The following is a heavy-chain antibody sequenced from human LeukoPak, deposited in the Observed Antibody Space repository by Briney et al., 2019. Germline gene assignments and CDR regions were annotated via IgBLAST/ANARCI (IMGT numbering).Heavy chain of an antibody. V-gene: IGHV1-18*01. J-gene: IGHJ5*02. D-gene: IGHD3-10*01. CDR3: ARDLVRWGGWLDA. CDR2: ISAYNGNT. CDR1: GYTFTSYG. Sequence: ASVKVSCKASGYTFTSYGISWVRQAPGQGLEWMGWISAYNGNTNYAQKLQDRVTITWDTSASTAYMELSSLRSEDTAVYYCARDLVRWGGWLDAWGQGTLVTVSS.